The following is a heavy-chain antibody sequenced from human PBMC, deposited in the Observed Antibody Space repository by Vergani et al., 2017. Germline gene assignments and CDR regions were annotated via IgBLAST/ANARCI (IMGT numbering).Heavy chain of an antibody. Sequence: QVQLQESGPGLVKPSETLSLTCTVSGGSISSSSYYWGWIRQPPGKGLEWIGYIYYSGSTNYNPSLKSRVTISVDTSKNQSSLKLSSVTAADTAVYYCARVYPYCYYMDVWGKGTTVTVSS. CDR3: ARVYPYCYYMDV. CDR1: GGSISSSSYY. CDR2: IYYSGST. J-gene: IGHJ6*03. V-gene: IGHV4-61*01.